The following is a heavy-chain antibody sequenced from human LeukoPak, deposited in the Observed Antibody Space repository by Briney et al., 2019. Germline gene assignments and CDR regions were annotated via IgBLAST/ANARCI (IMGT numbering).Heavy chain of an antibody. J-gene: IGHJ4*02. CDR1: GGSISSYY. V-gene: IGHV4-59*01. CDR2: IYYSGST. D-gene: IGHD3-22*01. Sequence: PSETLSLTCTVSGGSISSYYWSWIRQPPGKGLEWIGYIYYSGSTNYNPSLKSRVTISVDTSKNQFSLKLSSVTAADTAVYYCARGNYYDSGFDYWGQGTLVTVSS. CDR3: ARGNYYDSGFDY.